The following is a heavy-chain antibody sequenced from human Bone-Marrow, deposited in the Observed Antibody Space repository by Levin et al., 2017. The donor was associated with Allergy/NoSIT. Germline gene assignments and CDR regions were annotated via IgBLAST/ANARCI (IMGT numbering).Heavy chain of an antibody. CDR1: GYSFADYW. D-gene: IGHD3-3*02. J-gene: IGHJ5*02. V-gene: IGHV5-51*01. Sequence: SGGSLRLSCKGSGYSFADYWIGWVRQVPGKGLEWMGIIYPSDSNTLYSPSVQGQVTISADKSISTIYLQWSSLKASDTAMYYCVKRASSPSDLSALNWFDPWGQGTLVPVSS. CDR3: VKRASSPSDLSALNWFDP. CDR2: IYPSDSNT.